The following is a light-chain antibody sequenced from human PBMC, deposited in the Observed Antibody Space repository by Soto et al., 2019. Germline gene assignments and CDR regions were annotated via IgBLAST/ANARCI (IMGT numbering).Light chain of an antibody. J-gene: IGKJ4*01. CDR1: QSVRNNY. CDR2: DVS. CDR3: QQYGSTPLT. V-gene: IGKV3-20*01. Sequence: EIVLTQSPGTLSSSPGERATLSCRASQSVRNNYLAWYQQKPGQPPRFLIYDVSTRAAGIPDRFSGSGSGTDFTLTISRLEPEDFAVYYCQQYGSTPLTCGGGTKVEIE.